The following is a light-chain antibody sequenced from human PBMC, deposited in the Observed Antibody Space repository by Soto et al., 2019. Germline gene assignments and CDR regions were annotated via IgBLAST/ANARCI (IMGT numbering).Light chain of an antibody. CDR3: QQANSFPIT. CDR1: QAISTW. CDR2: AAS. Sequence: QVTHARTSMYGLVGERVTIICRASQAISTWLAWYQQKPGKAPKLLIYAASSLQSGVPSRFSGSGSGTDFTLTISSLQPEDFATYYCQQANSFPITFGQGTRLEIK. J-gene: IGKJ5*01. V-gene: IGKV1-12*01.